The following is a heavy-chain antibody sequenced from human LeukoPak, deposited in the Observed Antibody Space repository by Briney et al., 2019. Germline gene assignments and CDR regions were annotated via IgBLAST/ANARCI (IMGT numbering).Heavy chain of an antibody. Sequence: GGSLRLSCAASGFTFSDYYMSWIRQAPGKGLEWVSYISSSSSYTNYADSVKGRFTISRDNAKNSLYLQMNSLRAEDTAVYYCMRTLEPSGRFDYWGQGTLVTVSS. CDR3: MRTLEPSGRFDY. CDR2: ISSSSSYT. D-gene: IGHD1-1*01. CDR1: GFTFSDYY. V-gene: IGHV3-11*06. J-gene: IGHJ4*02.